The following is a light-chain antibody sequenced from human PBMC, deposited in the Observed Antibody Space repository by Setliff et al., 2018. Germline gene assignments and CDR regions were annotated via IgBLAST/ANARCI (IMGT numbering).Light chain of an antibody. Sequence: QSVLTQPASVSGSPGQSITISCTGTRNDIGGYDYVSWYQQHPGKAPKLMIYDVSRRPSGVPDRFSGSKSGNTASLTISGLQVEDEADYYCCSFTGHSYDFGTGTKV. CDR3: CSFTGHSYD. CDR2: DVS. J-gene: IGLJ1*01. V-gene: IGLV2-14*03. CDR1: RNDIGGYDY.